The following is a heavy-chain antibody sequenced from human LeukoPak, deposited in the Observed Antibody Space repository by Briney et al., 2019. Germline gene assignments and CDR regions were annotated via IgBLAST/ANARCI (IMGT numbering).Heavy chain of an antibody. D-gene: IGHD6-6*01. J-gene: IGHJ4*02. V-gene: IGHV4-34*01. CDR1: GGSFSGYY. CDR2: INHSGST. Sequence: SETLSLTCAVYGGSFSGYYWSRIRQPPGKGVEWIGGINHSGSTNYNPSLKSRVTISVDTSKNQFSLKLSSVTAADTAVYYCARRHVEYSSSSDPYYFDYWGQGTLVTVSS. CDR3: ARRHVEYSSSSDPYYFDY.